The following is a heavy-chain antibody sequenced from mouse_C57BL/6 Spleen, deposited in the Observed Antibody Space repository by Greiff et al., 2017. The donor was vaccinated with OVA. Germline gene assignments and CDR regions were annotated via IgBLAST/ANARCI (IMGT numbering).Heavy chain of an antibody. D-gene: IGHD1-1*01. CDR3: ARYDGNHDD. CDR2: IHPNSGST. J-gene: IGHJ2*01. CDR1: GYTFTSYW. V-gene: IGHV1-64*01. Sequence: QVQLQQSGAELVKPGASVKLSCKASGYTFTSYWMHWVKQRPGQGLEWIGMIHPNSGSTNYNEKFKSKATLTVDKSASTAYMQLSSLTSEDSAVYYCARYDGNHDDWGQGTTLTVSS.